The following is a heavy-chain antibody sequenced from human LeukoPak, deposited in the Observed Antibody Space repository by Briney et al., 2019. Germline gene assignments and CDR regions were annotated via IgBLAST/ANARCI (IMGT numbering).Heavy chain of an antibody. V-gene: IGHV3-9*03. CDR1: GFTFDDYG. CDR3: AKNMISAGRGTFDI. D-gene: IGHD1-14*01. Sequence: TGGSLRLSCATSGFTFDDYGMHWVRQPPGKGLEWISGISWNGAYIRYADSVKGRFTISRDNAKNSLYLQMNSLRAEDMALYYCAKNMISAGRGTFDIWGQGTMVTVSS. CDR2: ISWNGAYI. J-gene: IGHJ3*02.